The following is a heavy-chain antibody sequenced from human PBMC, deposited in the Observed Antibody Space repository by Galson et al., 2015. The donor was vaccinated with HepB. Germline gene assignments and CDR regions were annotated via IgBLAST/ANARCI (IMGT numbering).Heavy chain of an antibody. CDR1: GYTFTSYA. V-gene: IGHV1-3*01. Sequence: SVKVSCKASGYTFTSYAMHWVRQAPGQRLEWMGWINAGNGNTKYSQKFQGRVTITRDTSASTAYMELSSLRSEDTAVYYCARGRSGARGYSSGWLVYWGQGTLVTVSS. CDR2: INAGNGNT. CDR3: ARGRSGARGYSSGWLVY. J-gene: IGHJ4*02. D-gene: IGHD6-19*01.